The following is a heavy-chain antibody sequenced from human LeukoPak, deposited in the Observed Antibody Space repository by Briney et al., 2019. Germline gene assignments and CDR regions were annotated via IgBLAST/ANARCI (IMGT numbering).Heavy chain of an antibody. CDR1: GGSISSSSYY. CDR3: ARERGTHYRDLDY. Sequence: SETLSLTCTVSGGSISSSSYYWGWIRQPPGKGLEWIGSIYYSGSTYYNPSLKSRVTISVDTSKNQFSLKLSSVTAADTAVYYCARERGTHYRDLDYWGQGTLVTVSS. D-gene: IGHD4-17*01. CDR2: IYYSGST. J-gene: IGHJ4*02. V-gene: IGHV4-39*07.